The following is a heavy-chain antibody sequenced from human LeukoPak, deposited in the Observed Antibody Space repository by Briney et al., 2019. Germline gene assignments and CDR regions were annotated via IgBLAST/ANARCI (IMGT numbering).Heavy chain of an antibody. CDR3: AKKTSDYSSSWFDY. CDR2: INPNSGGT. CDR1: GYTFTGYY. V-gene: IGHV1-2*02. Sequence: ASVKVSCKASGYTFTGYYMHWVRQAPGQGLEWMGWINPNSGGTNYAQKFQGRVTMTRDTSISTAYMELSRLRSDDTAVYYCAKKTSDYSSSWFDYWGQGTLVTVSS. D-gene: IGHD6-13*01. J-gene: IGHJ4*02.